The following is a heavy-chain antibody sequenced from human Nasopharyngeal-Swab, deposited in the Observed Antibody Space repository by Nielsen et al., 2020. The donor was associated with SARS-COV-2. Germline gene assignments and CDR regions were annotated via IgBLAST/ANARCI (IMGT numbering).Heavy chain of an antibody. CDR1: GGSISSGSYY. D-gene: IGHD4-17*01. CDR3: ASLNAMTTADDY. V-gene: IGHV4-61*02. J-gene: IGHJ4*02. Sequence: SETLSLTCTVSGGSISSGSYYWSWIRQPAGKGLEWIGRIYTSGSTNYNPSLKSRVTISVDTSKNQFSLKLSSVTAADTAVYYCASLNAMTTADDYWGQGTLVTVSS. CDR2: IYTSGST.